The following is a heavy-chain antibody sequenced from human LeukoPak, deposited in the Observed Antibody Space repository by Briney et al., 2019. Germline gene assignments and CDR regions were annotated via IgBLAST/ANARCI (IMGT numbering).Heavy chain of an antibody. CDR3: AKFGLAGSGRYHDAFDI. CDR2: IKQDGSEK. CDR1: GFTFSTYW. Sequence: GGSLRLSCAASGFTFSTYWMTWVRQAPGKGLEWVANIKQDGSEKYYVDSVKGRSTISRDNSKNTLYLQMNSLRAEDTAVYYCAKFGLAGSGRYHDAFDIWGQGTMVTVSS. V-gene: IGHV3-7*05. D-gene: IGHD3-10*01. J-gene: IGHJ3*02.